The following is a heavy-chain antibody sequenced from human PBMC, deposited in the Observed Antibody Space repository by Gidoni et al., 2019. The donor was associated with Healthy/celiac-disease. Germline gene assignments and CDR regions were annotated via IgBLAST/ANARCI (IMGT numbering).Heavy chain of an antibody. V-gene: IGHV3-23*04. D-gene: IGHD2-2*02. CDR3: AKDHIVVVPAAINYGMDV. CDR1: GFTFSSDA. J-gene: IGHJ6*02. Sequence: EVQLVESGGGLVQPGGSLRLSCAASGFTFSSDAMSWVRQAPGKGLGWVSAMSCMCGSTYYADSVKGRFTISRDNSKHTLDLQMNSLRAEDTAVYYCAKDHIVVVPAAINYGMDVWGQGTTVTVSS. CDR2: MSCMCGST.